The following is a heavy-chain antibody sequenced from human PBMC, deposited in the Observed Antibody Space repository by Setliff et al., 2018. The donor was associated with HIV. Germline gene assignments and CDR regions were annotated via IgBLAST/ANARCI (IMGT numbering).Heavy chain of an antibody. CDR3: ARLIHTGLLYFDY. V-gene: IGHV4-4*09. CDR1: GVSISGHF. J-gene: IGHJ4*02. Sequence: SETLSLTCFVSGVSISGHFWGWIRQPPGKGLEWIGYIYTSGTTEYNPSLDSRVTISVDTSRDQFSLNLRAVTAADTALYFCARLIHTGLLYFDYWGLGMLVTVSS. CDR2: IYTSGTT. D-gene: IGHD2-8*02.